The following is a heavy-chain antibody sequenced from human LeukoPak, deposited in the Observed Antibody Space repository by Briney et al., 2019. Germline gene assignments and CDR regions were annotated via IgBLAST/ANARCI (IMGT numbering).Heavy chain of an antibody. CDR1: GYTFTGYY. CDR3: ARLKKTGRYYYYMDV. Sequence: ASVKVSCKASGYTFTGYYMHWVRQAPGQGLEWMGWINPNSGGTNYAQKFQGRVTMTRDTSISTAYMELSRLRSDDTAVYYCARLKKTGRYYYYMDVWGKGTTVTISS. CDR2: INPNSGGT. V-gene: IGHV1-2*02. J-gene: IGHJ6*03.